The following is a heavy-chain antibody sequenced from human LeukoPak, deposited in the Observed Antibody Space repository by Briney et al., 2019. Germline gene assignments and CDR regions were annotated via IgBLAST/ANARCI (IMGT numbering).Heavy chain of an antibody. CDR2: IKSDGSST. J-gene: IGHJ4*02. V-gene: IGHV3-74*01. CDR3: ARDRASHFDF. Sequence: AGGSVRLSCAASGFTFITYWMHWVRQAPGKGLVWVSSIKSDGSSTSYADSVKGRFTISRDNAKNTLYLQMNSLRAEDTAVYYCARDRASHFDFWGQGTLVTVSS. CDR1: GFTFITYW. D-gene: IGHD2-2*01.